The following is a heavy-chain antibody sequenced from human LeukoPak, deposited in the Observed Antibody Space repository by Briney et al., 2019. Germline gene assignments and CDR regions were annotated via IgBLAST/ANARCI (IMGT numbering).Heavy chain of an antibody. D-gene: IGHD6-19*01. Sequence: GGSLRLSCAASGFTFSTYNMNWVRQAPGKGLEWVSSISIISSYIYYADSVKGRFTISGDNAKNSLYLQMNSLRAEDTAVYYCASDVAVADPYYFDYWGQGTLVTVSS. J-gene: IGHJ4*02. CDR2: ISIISSYI. CDR1: GFTFSTYN. CDR3: ASDVAVADPYYFDY. V-gene: IGHV3-21*01.